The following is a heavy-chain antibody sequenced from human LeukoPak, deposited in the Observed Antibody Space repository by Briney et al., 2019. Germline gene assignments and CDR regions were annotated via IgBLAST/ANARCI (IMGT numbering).Heavy chain of an antibody. D-gene: IGHD1-26*01. CDR3: AKGKRDSGSYHLDY. J-gene: IGHJ4*02. Sequence: GGSLRLSCAASGFTFSSYGMHWVRQAPGKGLEWVAVIWYDGSNKYYADSVKGRFTISRDNSKNTLYLQMNSLRAEDTAVYYCAKGKRDSGSYHLDYWGQGTLVTVSS. V-gene: IGHV3-33*06. CDR1: GFTFSSYG. CDR2: IWYDGSNK.